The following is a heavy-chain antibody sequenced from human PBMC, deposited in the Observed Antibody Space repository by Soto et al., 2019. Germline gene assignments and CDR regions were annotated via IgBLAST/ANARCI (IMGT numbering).Heavy chain of an antibody. CDR3: ARDPAGVAAAGTELDY. V-gene: IGHV1-18*01. J-gene: IGHJ4*02. CDR2: ISAYNGNT. Sequence: ASVKVSCKASGYTFTSYGISWVRQAPGQGLEWMGWISAYNGNTNYAQKLQGRVTMTTDTSTSTAYMELRSLRSDDTAVYYCARDPAGVAAAGTELDYWGQGTLVTVSS. CDR1: GYTFTSYG. D-gene: IGHD6-13*01.